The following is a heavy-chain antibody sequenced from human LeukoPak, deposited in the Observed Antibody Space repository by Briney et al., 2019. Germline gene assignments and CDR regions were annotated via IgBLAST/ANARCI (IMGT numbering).Heavy chain of an antibody. J-gene: IGHJ5*02. CDR2: MNPNSGNT. Sequence: ASVKVSCKASGYTFTSYDINWVRQATGQGLEWMGWMNPNSGNTGYAQKFQGRVTMTRNTSISTAYMELSSLRSEDTAVYYCARVVLRIAARYRSRFDPWGQGTLVTVSS. D-gene: IGHD6-6*01. V-gene: IGHV1-8*01. CDR1: GYTFTSYD. CDR3: ARVVLRIAARYRSRFDP.